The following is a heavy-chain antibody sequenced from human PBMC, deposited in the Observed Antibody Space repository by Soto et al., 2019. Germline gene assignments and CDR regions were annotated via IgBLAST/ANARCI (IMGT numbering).Heavy chain of an antibody. J-gene: IGHJ5*02. CDR3: AKYPKSTFRFNWFDP. Sequence: EMQLSESGGGLVQPGGSLRLSCAASGFTFGSYAMSWVRQAPGKGLEWVSAISGGGSGTYYAYSVKGRFTISRANSKKTLLRQMNSLRVEDTAIYYSAKYPKSTFRFNWFDPWGQGTLVTVSS. V-gene: IGHV3-23*01. D-gene: IGHD2-2*01. CDR1: GFTFGSYA. CDR2: ISGGGSGT.